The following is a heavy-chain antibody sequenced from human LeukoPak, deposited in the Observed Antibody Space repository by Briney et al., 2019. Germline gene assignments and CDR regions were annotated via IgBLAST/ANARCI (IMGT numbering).Heavy chain of an antibody. CDR1: GGSIRSHY. V-gene: IGHV4-59*11. D-gene: IGHD3-10*01. CDR2: LFYSGST. Sequence: PSETLSLTCTVSGGSIRSHYWSWIRQPPGKGLEWIAYLFYSGSTDYNPSLESRVTISADTSKNQFSLKLRSVTAADTAVYYCATVAVIRGVTYFDYWGQGTLVTVSS. CDR3: ATVAVIRGVTYFDY. J-gene: IGHJ4*02.